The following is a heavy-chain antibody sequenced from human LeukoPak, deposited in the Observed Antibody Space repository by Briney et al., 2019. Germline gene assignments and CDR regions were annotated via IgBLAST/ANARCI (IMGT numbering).Heavy chain of an antibody. CDR1: GGSIGSYY. V-gene: IGHV4-59*08. D-gene: IGHD3-16*01. CDR3: ARLGAAFDI. J-gene: IGHJ3*02. Sequence: SETLSLTCTVSGGSIGSYYWSWIRQPPGKGLEWIGYIYYSGSTNYNPSLKSRVTISVDTSKNQFSLKLSSVTAADTAVYYCARLGAAFDIWGQGTMVTVSS. CDR2: IYYSGST.